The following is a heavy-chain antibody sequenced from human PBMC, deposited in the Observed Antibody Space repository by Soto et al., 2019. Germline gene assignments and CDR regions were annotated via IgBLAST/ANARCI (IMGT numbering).Heavy chain of an antibody. J-gene: IGHJ4*02. CDR3: AKDRVRYTRGPIDY. D-gene: IGHD1-20*01. Sequence: GGSLRLSCAASGFPFSIYGMHWVRQSPGKGLEWVAVISYDGSNKYYADSVKGRFTISRDNSKNTLYLQMNSLRAGDTAVYYCAKDRVRYTRGPIDYWGQGTVVTVSS. CDR1: GFPFSIYG. V-gene: IGHV3-30*18. CDR2: ISYDGSNK.